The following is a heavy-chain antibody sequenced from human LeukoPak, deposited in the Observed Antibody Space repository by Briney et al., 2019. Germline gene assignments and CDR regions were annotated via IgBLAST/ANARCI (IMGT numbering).Heavy chain of an antibody. D-gene: IGHD1-26*01. CDR2: ISSSSSYI. V-gene: IGHV3-21*01. Sequence: GGSLRLSCAASGFTFSSYSMNWVRQAPGKGLEWVSSISSSSSYIYYADSVKGRFTISRDNAKNSLYLQMNSLRAEDTAVYYCARDRSGSYYLDYWGQGTLATVSS. J-gene: IGHJ4*02. CDR3: ARDRSGSYYLDY. CDR1: GFTFSSYS.